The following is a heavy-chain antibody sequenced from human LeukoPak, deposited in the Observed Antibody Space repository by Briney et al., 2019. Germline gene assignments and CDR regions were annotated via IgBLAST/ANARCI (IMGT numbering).Heavy chain of an antibody. Sequence: GGSLRLSCAASGFTFSSYSMNWVRQAPGKGLEWVSSISSSSSYIYYADSVKGRFTISRDNAKNSLYLQMNSLRAEDTAVYYCARDKSQLLVRGVLVHYYYYYGMDVWGQWTTVTVSS. CDR3: ARDKSQLLVRGVLVHYYYYYGMDV. V-gene: IGHV3-21*01. CDR2: ISSSSSYI. CDR1: GFTFSSYS. J-gene: IGHJ6*02. D-gene: IGHD3-10*01.